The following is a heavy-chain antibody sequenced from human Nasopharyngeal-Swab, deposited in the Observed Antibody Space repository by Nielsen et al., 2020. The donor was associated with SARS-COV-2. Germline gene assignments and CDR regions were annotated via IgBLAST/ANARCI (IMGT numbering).Heavy chain of an antibody. CDR2: INEDGSEK. V-gene: IGHV3-7*01. D-gene: IGHD6-19*01. CDR1: GFTFSSYW. Sequence: GGSLRLSCAASGFTFSSYWMSWVRQAPGKGLEWVANINEDGSEKYYVDSVKGRFTISRDNVKKSLDLQMNGLRAEDTAVYYCARGGAVAGNDYYYGMDVWGQGTTVTVSS. J-gene: IGHJ6*02. CDR3: ARGGAVAGNDYYYGMDV.